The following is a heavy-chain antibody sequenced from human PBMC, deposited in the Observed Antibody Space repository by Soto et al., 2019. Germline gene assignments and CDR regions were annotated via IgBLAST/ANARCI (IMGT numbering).Heavy chain of an antibody. J-gene: IGHJ4*02. CDR2: IIPILGIA. CDR1: GGTFSSYT. Sequence: QVQLVQSGAEVKKPGSSVKVSCKASGGTFSSYTISWVRQAPGQGLEWMGRIIPILGIANYAQKFQGRVTXTXDXXTSTAYMERSSLRSEDTAVYYCAREGAARAARWDYWGQGTLVTVSS. D-gene: IGHD6-6*01. V-gene: IGHV1-69*08. CDR3: AREGAARAARWDY.